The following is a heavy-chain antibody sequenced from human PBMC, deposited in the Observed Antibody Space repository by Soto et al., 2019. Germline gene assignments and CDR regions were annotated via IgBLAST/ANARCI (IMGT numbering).Heavy chain of an antibody. CDR2: INPSGGST. CDR1: GYTFTSYY. J-gene: IGHJ4*02. Sequence: ASVKVSCKASGYTFTSYYMHWVRQAPGQGLEWMRIINPSGGSTSYAQKFQGRVTMTRDTSTSTVYMELSSLRSEDTAVYYCSRDREDIVVVVAYQPNYFDYWGQGTLVTFSS. D-gene: IGHD2-15*01. CDR3: SRDREDIVVVVAYQPNYFDY. V-gene: IGHV1-46*03.